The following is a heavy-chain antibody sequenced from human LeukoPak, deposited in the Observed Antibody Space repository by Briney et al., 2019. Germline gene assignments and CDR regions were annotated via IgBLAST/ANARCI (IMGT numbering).Heavy chain of an antibody. CDR2: INPNSGGT. Sequence: ASVKVSCKASGYTFTGYYMHWVRQAPGQGLEWMGRINPNSGGTNYAQKFQGRVTMTRDTSISTAYMELSRLRSDDTAVYYCARDLTAYYDFWSGYYLGPGFDYWGQGTLVTVPS. D-gene: IGHD3-3*01. CDR1: GYTFTGYY. V-gene: IGHV1-2*06. J-gene: IGHJ4*02. CDR3: ARDLTAYYDFWSGYYLGPGFDY.